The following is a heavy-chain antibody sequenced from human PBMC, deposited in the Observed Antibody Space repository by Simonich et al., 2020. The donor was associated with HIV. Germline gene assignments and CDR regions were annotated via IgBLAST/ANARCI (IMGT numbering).Heavy chain of an antibody. J-gene: IGHJ4*02. CDR3: AKDRYYNFWSGYYDY. CDR1: GFTFSSYA. CDR2: ISGRGGST. D-gene: IGHD3-3*01. V-gene: IGHV3-23*01. Sequence: EVQLLESGGGLVQPGGSLRLSCAASGFTFSSYAMSWVRQAPGKGREWVAAISGRGGSTYYADTVKGRLTISRDNSKNTLYLQMNSLRAEDTAVYYCAKDRYYNFWSGYYDYWGQGTLVTVSS.